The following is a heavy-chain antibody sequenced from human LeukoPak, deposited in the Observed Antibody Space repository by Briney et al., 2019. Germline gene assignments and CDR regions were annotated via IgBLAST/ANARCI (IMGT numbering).Heavy chain of an antibody. CDR1: GFTFSNAW. CDR3: TTEKRVVRGVMGY. D-gene: IGHD3-10*01. J-gene: IGHJ4*02. Sequence: PGGSLRLSCAASGFTFSNAWMSWVRQAPGKGLEWVGRIKSKTDGGTADYAAPVKGRFTISRDDSKNTLYLQMNSLKTEDTAVYYCTTEKRVVRGVMGYWGQGTLVTVSS. CDR2: IKSKTDGGTA. V-gene: IGHV3-15*01.